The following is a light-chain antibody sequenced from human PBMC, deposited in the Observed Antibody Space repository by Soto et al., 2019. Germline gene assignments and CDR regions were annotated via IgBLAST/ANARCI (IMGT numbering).Light chain of an antibody. CDR2: DAS. V-gene: IGKV3-11*01. CDR3: QQRVNWLT. J-gene: IGKJ4*01. CDR1: QSVGTY. Sequence: EIVLTQSPAILSLSPGERATLSCRASQSVGTYLDWYQQKLGQAPVLLIYDASNRATGIPARFSGSGSGTDFTLTISSLEPEDFAVYYCQQRVNWLTFGGGTKVEL.